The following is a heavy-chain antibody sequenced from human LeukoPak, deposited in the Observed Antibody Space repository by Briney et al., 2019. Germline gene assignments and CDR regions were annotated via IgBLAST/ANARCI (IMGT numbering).Heavy chain of an antibody. CDR1: GGTFSSFA. CDR2: IIPILGIA. Sequence: SVKVSCKASGGTFSSFAISWVRQAPGQGLEWMGRIIPILGIANYAQKFQGRVTITADKSTSTAYLELSRLRPEDTAVYYCARERREYSYDYWGQGPLVTVSS. V-gene: IGHV1-69*04. J-gene: IGHJ4*02. CDR3: ARERREYSYDY. D-gene: IGHD5-12*01.